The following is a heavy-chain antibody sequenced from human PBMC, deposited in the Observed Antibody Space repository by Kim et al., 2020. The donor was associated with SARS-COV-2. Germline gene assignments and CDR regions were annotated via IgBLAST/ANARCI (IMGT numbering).Heavy chain of an antibody. CDR2: IYHSGST. J-gene: IGHJ5*02. V-gene: IGHV4-4*02. D-gene: IGHD4-17*01. Sequence: SETLSLTCAVSGGSICSSNWWSWVRQPPGKGLEWIGEIYHSGSTNYNPSLKSRVTISVDKSKNQFSLKLSSVTAADTAVYYCARAASADYGDYNRWFDPWGQGTLVTVSS. CDR3: ARAASADYGDYNRWFDP. CDR1: GGSICSSNW.